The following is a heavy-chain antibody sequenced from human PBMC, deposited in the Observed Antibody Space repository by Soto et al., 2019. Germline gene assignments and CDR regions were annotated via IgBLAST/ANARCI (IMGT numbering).Heavy chain of an antibody. CDR3: ARGGRCSGGSCYPTKNRNYYYYGMDV. Sequence: ASVKVSCKASGYNFTSYYINWVGQATGQGAERMGWMKPTSGNTGYAQKFQGRVTMTRNTSISTAYMELSSLRSEDTAVHYCARGGRCSGGSCYPTKNRNYYYYGMDVWGQGTTVTVSS. CDR1: GYNFTSYY. D-gene: IGHD2-15*01. V-gene: IGHV1-8*01. J-gene: IGHJ6*02. CDR2: MKPTSGNT.